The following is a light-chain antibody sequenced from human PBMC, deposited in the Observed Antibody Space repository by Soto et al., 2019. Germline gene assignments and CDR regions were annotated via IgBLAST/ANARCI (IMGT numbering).Light chain of an antibody. V-gene: IGKV3-20*01. Sequence: IVLTQSTGTLALSPGERATLSCRASESVSTSYLAWYQQKPGQAPRLLIYGASSRATGIPDRFSGSGSGADFALTISRLEPEDFAVYYCQQYGSVPLTFGGGTKVEIK. CDR1: ESVSTSY. J-gene: IGKJ4*01. CDR3: QQYGSVPLT. CDR2: GAS.